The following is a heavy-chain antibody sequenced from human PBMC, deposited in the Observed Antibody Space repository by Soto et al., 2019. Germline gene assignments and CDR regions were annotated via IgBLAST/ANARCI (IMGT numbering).Heavy chain of an antibody. D-gene: IGHD3-22*01. V-gene: IGHV2-5*02. CDR3: AHRTYYYDSSGYYYDY. CDR2: IYWDDDK. CDR1: GFSLSTSGVG. J-gene: IGHJ4*02. Sequence: QITLKESGPTLVKPTQTLTLTCTFSGFSLSTSGVGVGWIRQPPGKALEWLALIYWDDDKRYSPSLKSRLTITKDTSKNQVVLTITNIDPVDTATYYCAHRTYYYDSSGYYYDYWGQGTLVTVSS.